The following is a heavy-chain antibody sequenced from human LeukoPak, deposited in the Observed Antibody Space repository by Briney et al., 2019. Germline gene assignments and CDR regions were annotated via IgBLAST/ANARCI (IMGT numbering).Heavy chain of an antibody. CDR3: ARPYYYDSSGYYLNY. CDR2: ISSGSSTI. J-gene: IGHJ4*02. CDR1: GFTFSSYS. Sequence: GGSLRLSCAASGFTFSSYSMNWVRQAPGKGLEWVSYISSGSSTIYYADSVKGRFTISRDNAKNSLYLQMNSLRAEDTAVYYCARPYYYDSSGYYLNYWGQGTLVTVSS. V-gene: IGHV3-48*01. D-gene: IGHD3-22*01.